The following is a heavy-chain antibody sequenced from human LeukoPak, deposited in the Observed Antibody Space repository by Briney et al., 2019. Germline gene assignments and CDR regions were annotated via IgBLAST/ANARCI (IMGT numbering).Heavy chain of an antibody. D-gene: IGHD3-3*01. J-gene: IGHJ4*02. Sequence: SETLSLTCAVYGGSFSGYYWSWIRQPPGKGLGWIGEINHSGSTNYNPSLKSRVTISVDTSKNQFSLKLSSVTAADTAVYYCARGIGFWSGYYLGRGRYYFDYWGQGTLVTVSS. CDR1: GGSFSGYY. CDR2: INHSGST. CDR3: ARGIGFWSGYYLGRGRYYFDY. V-gene: IGHV4-34*01.